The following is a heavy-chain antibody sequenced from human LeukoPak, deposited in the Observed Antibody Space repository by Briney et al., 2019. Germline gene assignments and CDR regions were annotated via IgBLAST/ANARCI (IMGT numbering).Heavy chain of an antibody. D-gene: IGHD3-10*01. CDR3: AKDRAMVRGVMVDY. Sequence: GGSLRLSCAASGFTFYDYAMHWVRQAPGKGLEWVSGISWNRGSIDYADSVRGRITISRDNAQTSLYLQMNSLRAEDTAFYYCAKDRAMVRGVMVDYWGQGTLVTVSS. CDR2: ISWNRGSI. CDR1: GFTFYDYA. J-gene: IGHJ4*02. V-gene: IGHV3-9*01.